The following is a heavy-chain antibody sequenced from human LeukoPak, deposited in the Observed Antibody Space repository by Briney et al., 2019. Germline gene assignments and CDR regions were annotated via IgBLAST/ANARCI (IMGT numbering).Heavy chain of an antibody. D-gene: IGHD1-26*01. CDR3: ARHGGSWSLDL. CDR1: GGSISPYY. J-gene: IGHJ2*01. Sequence: PSETLSLTCTVSGGSISPYYWTWIRQPPGKGLEWIGYITYSGSTNYNPSLKSRVTISVDTSNNQFSLKLSSVTAADAAVYYCARHGGSWSLDLWGRGSLVTVSS. CDR2: ITYSGST. V-gene: IGHV4-59*08.